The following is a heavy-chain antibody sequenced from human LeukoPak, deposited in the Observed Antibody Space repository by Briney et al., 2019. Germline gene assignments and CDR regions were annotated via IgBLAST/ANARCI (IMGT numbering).Heavy chain of an antibody. CDR2: INPSGGST. Sequence: GASVKVSCAASGYTFTSYYMHWVRQAPGQGLEWMGIINPSGGSTSYAQKFQGRVTMTRDTSTSTVHMELSSLRSEDTAVYYCARDPRAYSSGRDDAFDIWGQGTMVTVSS. CDR1: GYTFTSYY. CDR3: ARDPRAYSSGRDDAFDI. J-gene: IGHJ3*02. D-gene: IGHD6-19*01. V-gene: IGHV1-46*01.